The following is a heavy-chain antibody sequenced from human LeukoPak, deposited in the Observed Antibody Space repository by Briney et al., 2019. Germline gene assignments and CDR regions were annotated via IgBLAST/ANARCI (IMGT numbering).Heavy chain of an antibody. Sequence: GGSLRLSCAASGFTFSSYAMSWVRQAPGKGLEWVSGISPSGGITYYTDSVKGRFTISRDNSKNTVSLQMNSLRAEDTAVYYCARGELIAAAGTDYYFDYWGQGTLVTVSS. D-gene: IGHD6-13*01. CDR1: GFTFSSYA. CDR3: ARGELIAAAGTDYYFDY. V-gene: IGHV3-23*01. CDR2: ISPSGGIT. J-gene: IGHJ4*02.